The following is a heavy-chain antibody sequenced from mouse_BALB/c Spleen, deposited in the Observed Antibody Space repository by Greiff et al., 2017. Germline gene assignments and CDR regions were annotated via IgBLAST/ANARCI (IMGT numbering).Heavy chain of an antibody. J-gene: IGHJ4*01. CDR3: ARVYYDYDVAMDY. Sequence: VQLKESGGDLVKPGGSLKLSCAASGFTFSSYGMSWVRQTPDKRLEWVATISSGGSYTYYPDSVKGRFTISRDNAKNTLYLQMSSLKSEDTAMYYCARVYYDYDVAMDYWGQGTSVTVSS. V-gene: IGHV5-6*01. CDR2: ISSGGSYT. CDR1: GFTFSSYG. D-gene: IGHD2-4*01.